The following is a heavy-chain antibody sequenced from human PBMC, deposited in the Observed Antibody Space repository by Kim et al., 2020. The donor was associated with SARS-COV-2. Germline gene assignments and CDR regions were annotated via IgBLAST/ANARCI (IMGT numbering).Heavy chain of an antibody. Sequence: ASVKVSCKASGYTFTGYYMYWVRQAPGQGLEWMGWINPNSGGTNYAQKFQGRVTMTRDTSISTAYMELSRLRSDDTAVYYCASTLAAAGYNWFDPWGRGTLVTVSS. CDR3: ASTLAAAGYNWFDP. J-gene: IGHJ5*02. CDR1: GYTFTGYY. D-gene: IGHD6-13*01. CDR2: INPNSGGT. V-gene: IGHV1-2*02.